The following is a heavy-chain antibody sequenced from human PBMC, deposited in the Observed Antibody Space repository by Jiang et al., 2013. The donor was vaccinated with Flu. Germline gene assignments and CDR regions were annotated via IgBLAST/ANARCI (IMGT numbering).Heavy chain of an antibody. Sequence: YGMHWVRQAPGKGLEWVAVIWYDGSNEYYADSVKGRFTISRDNSKDTLYLQMNSLRDEDSAVYYCGRGDRHQPLLFVNYWGQGTLVTVSS. V-gene: IGHV3-33*01. CDR3: GRGDRHQPLLFVNY. CDR2: IWYDGSNE. D-gene: IGHD2-21*02. J-gene: IGHJ4*02. CDR1: YG.